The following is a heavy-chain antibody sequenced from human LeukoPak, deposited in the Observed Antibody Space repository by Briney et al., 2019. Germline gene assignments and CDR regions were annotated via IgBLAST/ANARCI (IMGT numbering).Heavy chain of an antibody. D-gene: IGHD5-24*01. Sequence: GGSLRLSCAASGFTFSSYEMNWVRQAPGKGLEWVSYISSSGSTIYYADSVKGRFTISRDNAKNSLFLQMNSLRAEDTAVYYCARVRDGCNDAFDIWGQGTMVTVSS. CDR3: ARVRDGCNDAFDI. J-gene: IGHJ3*02. V-gene: IGHV3-48*03. CDR1: GFTFSSYE. CDR2: ISSSGSTI.